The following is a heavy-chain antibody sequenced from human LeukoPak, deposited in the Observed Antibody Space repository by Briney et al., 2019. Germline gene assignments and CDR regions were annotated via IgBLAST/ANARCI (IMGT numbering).Heavy chain of an antibody. Sequence: GGSLRLSCAASGFIFDHYTMHWVRQAPGKGLEWVSLISWDGGSTYYADSVKGRFTISRDNSKNSPSLQMNSLRAEDTALYYCAKDGKNYFDYWGQGTLVTVSS. CDR3: AKDGKNYFDY. CDR1: GFIFDHYT. V-gene: IGHV3-43*01. J-gene: IGHJ4*02. CDR2: ISWDGGST.